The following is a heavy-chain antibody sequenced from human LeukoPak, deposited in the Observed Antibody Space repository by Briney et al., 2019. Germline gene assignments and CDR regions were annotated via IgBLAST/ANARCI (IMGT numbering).Heavy chain of an antibody. CDR2: LQSDGNNR. J-gene: IGHJ4*02. CDR3: AKNWATYYFDY. CDR1: GFTLSRYA. D-gene: IGHD3-16*01. Sequence: GGSLRHSCAASGFTLSRYAMHWVRQAPGKGLEWVAFLQSDGNNRYYADSVKGRFTISRDNSKNTLFLQMSSLRAEDTAVYYCAKNWATYYFDYWGQGTLVTVSS. V-gene: IGHV3-30*02.